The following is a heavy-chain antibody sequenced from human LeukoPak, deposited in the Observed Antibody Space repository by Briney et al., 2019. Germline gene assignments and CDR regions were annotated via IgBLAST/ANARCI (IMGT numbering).Heavy chain of an antibody. Sequence: SETLSLTCTVSGGSISSYYWSWIRQPPGKGLEWIAYISDIGSINYNPSLKSRVTISLDTSKNHLSLKLSSVTAADTAVYYCAGHHPRNTVDFWGQGTLVTVSS. CDR2: ISDIGSI. D-gene: IGHD2/OR15-2a*01. CDR1: GGSISSYY. V-gene: IGHV4-59*08. CDR3: AGHHPRNTVDF. J-gene: IGHJ4*02.